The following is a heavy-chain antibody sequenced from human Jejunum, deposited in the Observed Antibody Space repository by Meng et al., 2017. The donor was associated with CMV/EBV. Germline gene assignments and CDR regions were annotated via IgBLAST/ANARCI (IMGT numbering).Heavy chain of an antibody. D-gene: IGHD2-2*01. CDR3: ARERPGSGYQVTDY. V-gene: IGHV1-18*01. Sequence: GYVFNTKGISWVSQASGQGFEWIGWISPYNGNTKLADKFQGRVTLTTDSSTRTVYMDLSSLTSDDTAMYYCARERPGSGYQVTDYWGQGTLVTVSS. J-gene: IGHJ4*02. CDR1: GYVFNTKG. CDR2: ISPYNGNT.